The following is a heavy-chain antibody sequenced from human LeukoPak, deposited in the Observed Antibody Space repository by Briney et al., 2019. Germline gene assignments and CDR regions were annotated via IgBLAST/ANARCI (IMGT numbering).Heavy chain of an antibody. CDR3: ARRRYFDWLLTD. J-gene: IGHJ4*02. CDR2: INPNDGST. Sequence: GASVKVSCKASGYTFTHYYLHWVRQVPGQGLEWMGIINPNDGSTSSALKFQGRLTMTRDTSTSTVYMELSSLRSEDTGVYYCARRRYFDWLLTDWGQGTLVTVSS. D-gene: IGHD3-9*01. V-gene: IGHV1-46*01. CDR1: GYTFTHYY.